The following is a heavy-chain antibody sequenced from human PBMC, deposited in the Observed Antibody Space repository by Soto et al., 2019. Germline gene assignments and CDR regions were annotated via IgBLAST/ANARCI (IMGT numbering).Heavy chain of an antibody. D-gene: IGHD6-13*01. CDR3: ASGGIAAAGKHYYYYYGMDV. J-gene: IGHJ6*02. CDR1: GFTFSSYA. V-gene: IGHV3-30-3*01. CDR2: ISYDGSNK. Sequence: PGGSLRLSCAASGFTFSSYAMHWVRQAPGKGLEWVAVISYDGSNKYYADSVKGRFTISRDNSKNTLYLQMNSLRAEDTAVYYCASGGIAAAGKHYYYYYGMDVWGQGTTVTVSS.